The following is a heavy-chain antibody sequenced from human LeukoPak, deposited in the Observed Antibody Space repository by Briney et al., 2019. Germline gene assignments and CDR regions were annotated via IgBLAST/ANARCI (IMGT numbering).Heavy chain of an antibody. V-gene: IGHV4-34*01. D-gene: IGHD4-11*01. CDR1: GGSFSGYY. CDR2: INHSGST. Sequence: SETLSLTCAVYGGSFSGYYWSWIRQPPGKGLEWIGEINHSGSTNYNPSLKSRVTISVDRANNQFSLKLTSVTAADTAVYYCARPPDSSDYGAAFDYWGQGVLVIVSS. J-gene: IGHJ4*02. CDR3: ARPPDSSDYGAAFDY.